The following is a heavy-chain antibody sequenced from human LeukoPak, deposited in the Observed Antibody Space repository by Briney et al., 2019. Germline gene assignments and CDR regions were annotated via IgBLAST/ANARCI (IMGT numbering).Heavy chain of an antibody. CDR3: TDLGPSLDY. Sequence: GGSLRLSCAVYGLSFSNAWMSWVRQAPGKGLEWVGRIISKTHGGAIDYAAPVKGRFTISRDDSKNTLYLQMDSLKTEDTAVYYCTDLGPSLDYWGQGTLVTVSS. J-gene: IGHJ4*02. D-gene: IGHD3-16*01. CDR1: GLSFSNAW. V-gene: IGHV3-15*01. CDR2: IISKTHGGAI.